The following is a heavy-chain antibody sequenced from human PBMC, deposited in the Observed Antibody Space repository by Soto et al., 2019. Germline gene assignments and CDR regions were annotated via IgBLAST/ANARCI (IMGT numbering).Heavy chain of an antibody. CDR1: GYSFTSYW. D-gene: IGHD3-3*01. CDR2: IDPSDSYT. CDR3: ARHLLSGPYYYGMDV. Sequence: GESLKISCKGSGYSFTSYWISWVRQMPGKGLEWMGRIDPSDSYTNYSPSFQGHVTISADKSISTAYLQWSSLKASDTAMYYCARHLLSGPYYYGMDVWGQGTTVTVSS. J-gene: IGHJ6*02. V-gene: IGHV5-10-1*01.